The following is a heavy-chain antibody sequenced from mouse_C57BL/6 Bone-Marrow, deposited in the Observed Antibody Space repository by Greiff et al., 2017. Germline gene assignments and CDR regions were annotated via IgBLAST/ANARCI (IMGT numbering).Heavy chain of an antibody. CDR2: ISNLAYSI. J-gene: IGHJ1*03. D-gene: IGHD1-1*01. Sequence: EVMLVESGGGLVQPGGSLKLSCAASGFTFSDYGMAWVRQAPRKGPEWVAFISNLAYSIYYADTVTGRFTISRENAKNTLYLEMSSLRSEDTAMYYCARHRDYGSSYVGYFDVWGTETTVTVSS. V-gene: IGHV5-15*04. CDR1: GFTFSDYG. CDR3: ARHRDYGSSYVGYFDV.